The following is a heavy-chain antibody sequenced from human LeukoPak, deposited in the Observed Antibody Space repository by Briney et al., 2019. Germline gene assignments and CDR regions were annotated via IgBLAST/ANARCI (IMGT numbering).Heavy chain of an antibody. V-gene: IGHV3-23*01. CDR1: GFTFDNYA. CDR3: ARVAGSYSIHPFDC. Sequence: PGGSLRLSCAASGFTFDNYAMTWVRQAPGKGLEWVSAIRLSDGYTYYADSVQGRFIISRDTSKNTVSLQMNSLTGDDTALYYCARVAGSYSIHPFDCWHQATVVIVSS. CDR2: IRLSDGYT. J-gene: IGHJ4*02. D-gene: IGHD1-26*01.